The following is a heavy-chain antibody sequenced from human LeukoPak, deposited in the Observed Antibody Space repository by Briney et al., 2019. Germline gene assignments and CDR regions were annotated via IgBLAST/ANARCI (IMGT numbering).Heavy chain of an antibody. Sequence: GGSLRLSCAASGFTFSSYAMSWVRQAPGKGLEWVSAISGSGGSTYYADSVKGRFTISRDNSKNTLYLQMNSLRAEDTAVYYCATGQPYYYGSGTKKKNPKKPFDYWGQGTLVTVSS. CDR2: ISGSGGST. D-gene: IGHD3-10*01. CDR3: ATGQPYYYGSGTKKKNPKKPFDY. J-gene: IGHJ4*02. CDR1: GFTFSSYA. V-gene: IGHV3-23*01.